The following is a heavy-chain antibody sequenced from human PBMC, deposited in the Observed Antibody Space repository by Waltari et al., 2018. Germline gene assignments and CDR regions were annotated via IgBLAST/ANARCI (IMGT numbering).Heavy chain of an antibody. J-gene: IGHJ6*03. CDR2: INHSGST. CDR1: GGSFRGYN. Sequence: QVQLQPWGAGRLKPRETLSLTGALNGGSFRGYNWSWIRNPPGKGLEWIGEINHSGSTNYNPSLKSRVTISVDTSKNQFSLKLSSVTAADTAVYYCARIPAAIWYYYYMDVWGKGTTVTVSS. V-gene: IGHV4-34*01. D-gene: IGHD2-2*01. CDR3: ARIPAAIWYYYYMDV.